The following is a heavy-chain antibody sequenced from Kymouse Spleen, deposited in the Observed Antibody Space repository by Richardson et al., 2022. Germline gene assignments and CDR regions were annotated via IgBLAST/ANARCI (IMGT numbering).Heavy chain of an antibody. D-gene: IGHD6-13*01. J-gene: IGHJ6*02. Sequence: EVQLVESGGGLVQPGGSLRLSCAASGFTFSSYWMHWVRQAPGKGLVWVSRINSDGSSTSYADSVKGRFTISRDNAKNTLYLQMNSLRAEDTAVYYCARACSSSYYYYYYGMDVWGQGTTVTVSS. CDR2: INSDGSST. CDR3: ARACSSSYYYYYYGMDV. V-gene: IGHV3-74*01. CDR1: GFTFSSYW.